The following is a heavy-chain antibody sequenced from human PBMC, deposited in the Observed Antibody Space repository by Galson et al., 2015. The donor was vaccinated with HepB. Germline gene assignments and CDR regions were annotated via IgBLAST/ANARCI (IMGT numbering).Heavy chain of an antibody. J-gene: IGHJ1*01. CDR2: ISSTSRYI. Sequence: SLRLSCAASGFTFSTYSMNWVRQAPEKGLEWVSSISSTSRYIFYADSVKGRFTVSRDNAKNSLYLQMDSLRPEDTAVYYCARVPTDASYCGGDCYPLEYFQHWGQGTLVNVNS. CDR3: ARVPTDASYCGGDCYPLEYFQH. CDR1: GFTFSTYS. D-gene: IGHD2-21*02. V-gene: IGHV3-21*01.